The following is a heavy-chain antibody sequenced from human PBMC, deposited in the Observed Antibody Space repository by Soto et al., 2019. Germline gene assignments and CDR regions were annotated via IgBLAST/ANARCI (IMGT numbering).Heavy chain of an antibody. Sequence: EVQLLESGGGLVQPGGSLRLSCVASGFTFSTYAMSWARQAPGKGLEWVSAISGSGGSTHYADSVKGRFTISRDNSKNTLYLQMNSLRAEDTAVYYCAKSLIAPRPTVFSADHWGQGTLVTVSS. D-gene: IGHD6-6*01. CDR3: AKSLIAPRPTVFSADH. CDR2: ISGSGGST. V-gene: IGHV3-23*01. J-gene: IGHJ4*02. CDR1: GFTFSTYA.